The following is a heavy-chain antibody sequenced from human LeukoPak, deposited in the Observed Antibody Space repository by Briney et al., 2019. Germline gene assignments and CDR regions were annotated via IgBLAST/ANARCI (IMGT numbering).Heavy chain of an antibody. V-gene: IGHV4-39*01. D-gene: IGHD2-2*01. Sequence: MPSETLSLTCTVSGGSISSSRYYWGWIRQPPGKGLEWIGSIYYSGSTYYNPSLKSRVTISVDTSKNQFSLKLSSVTAADTAVYYCARRYCSSTSFNRPFDIGGQGTMVTVSS. CDR2: IYYSGST. CDR3: ARRYCSSTSFNRPFDI. CDR1: GGSISSSRYY. J-gene: IGHJ3*02.